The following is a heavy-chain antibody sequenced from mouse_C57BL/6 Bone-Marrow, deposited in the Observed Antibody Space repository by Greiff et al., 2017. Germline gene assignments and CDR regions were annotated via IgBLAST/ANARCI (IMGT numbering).Heavy chain of an antibody. Sequence: VQLQQPGAELVKPGASVKLSCKASGYTFTSYWMHWVKQRPGQGLEWIGMIHPNSGSTNYNEKFKSKATLTVDKSSSTAYMQLSSLTSEDSAVYYCASSAPYYYGSSYVGYWGKGTTLTVSS. D-gene: IGHD1-1*01. CDR1: GYTFTSYW. V-gene: IGHV1-64*01. CDR3: ASSAPYYYGSSYVGY. J-gene: IGHJ2*01. CDR2: IHPNSGST.